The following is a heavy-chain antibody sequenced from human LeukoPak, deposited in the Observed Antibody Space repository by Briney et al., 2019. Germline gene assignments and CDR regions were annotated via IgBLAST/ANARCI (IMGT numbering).Heavy chain of an antibody. CDR2: INPKSGGT. D-gene: IGHD3-22*01. CDR1: GYTFSGYY. Sequence: ASVKVSCKASGYTFSGYYMHWVRQAPGQGLEWMGWINPKSGGTNYAQKFQGRVTMTRDTSIITAYMELSRLRSDDTAVYYCGRVDDRGHYYDSSGPRKLFDYWGQGTLVTVSS. V-gene: IGHV1-2*02. CDR3: GRVDDRGHYYDSSGPRKLFDY. J-gene: IGHJ4*02.